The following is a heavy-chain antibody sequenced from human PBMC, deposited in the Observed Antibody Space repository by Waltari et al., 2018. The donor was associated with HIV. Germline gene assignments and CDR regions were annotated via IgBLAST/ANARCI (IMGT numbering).Heavy chain of an antibody. CDR1: GYTFTNHS. V-gene: IGHV7-4-1*02. D-gene: IGHD6-19*01. CDR3: ARGKKQWPDY. Sequence: GSVKVSCKTSGYTFTNHSVNWVRQAPGQGLEWMGWINTKTGIPTYAQDFTGRFVFSLDTSVTTAYLQINNLKPEDTSLYFCARGKKQWPDYWGQGTLVTVSS. J-gene: IGHJ4*02. CDR2: INTKTGIP.